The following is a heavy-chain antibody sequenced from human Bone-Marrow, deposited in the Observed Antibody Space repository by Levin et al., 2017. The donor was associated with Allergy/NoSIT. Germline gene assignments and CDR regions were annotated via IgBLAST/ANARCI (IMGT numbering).Heavy chain of an antibody. CDR2: ISYDGSNK. D-gene: IGHD3-22*01. J-gene: IGHJ3*02. CDR1: GFTFSSYA. CDR3: LRITMRKHAFDI. V-gene: IGHV3-30-3*01. Sequence: GGSLRLSCAASGFTFSSYAMHWVRQAPGKGLEWVAVISYDGSNKYYADSVKGRFTISRDNSKNTLYLQMNSLRAEDTAVYYCLRITMRKHAFDIWGQGTMVTVSS.